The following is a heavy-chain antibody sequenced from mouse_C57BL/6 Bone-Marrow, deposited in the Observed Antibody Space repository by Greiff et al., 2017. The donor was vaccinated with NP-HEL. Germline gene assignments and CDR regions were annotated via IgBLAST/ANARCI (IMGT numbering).Heavy chain of an antibody. D-gene: IGHD2-3*01. CDR3: ARRWFLDY. CDR2: TWWDDDN. J-gene: IGHJ2*01. V-gene: IGHV8-8*01. CDR1: GFSLSTFGMG. Sequence: QVQLKVSGPGLLQPSQTLSLSCTFSGFSLSTFGMGVGWIRQPSGLGLEWLVHTWWDDDNYYNPALKSRPTTSNDTSKNQVFLKFANVDTADTATYYCARRWFLDYWGQGTTLTVSS.